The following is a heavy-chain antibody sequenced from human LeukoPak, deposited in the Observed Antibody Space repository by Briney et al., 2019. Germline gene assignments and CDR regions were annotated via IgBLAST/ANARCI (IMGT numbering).Heavy chain of an antibody. D-gene: IGHD3-10*01. V-gene: IGHV3-48*04. J-gene: IGHJ4*02. Sequence: GGSLRLSCAASGFTFSSYSMNWVRQAPGKGLEWVSYISSSSSTIYYADSVKGRFTISRDNAKNSLYLQMNSLRAEDTAVYYCARRVGAGNFDYWGQGTLVTVSS. CDR2: ISSSSSTI. CDR3: ARRVGAGNFDY. CDR1: GFTFSSYS.